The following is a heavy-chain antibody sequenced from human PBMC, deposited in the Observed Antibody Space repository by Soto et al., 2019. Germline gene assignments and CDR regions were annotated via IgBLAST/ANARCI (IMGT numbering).Heavy chain of an antibody. V-gene: IGHV3-13*04. J-gene: IGHJ3*02. Sequence: EVQLVESGGGLVQPGGSLRLSCAASGFTFSSYDMHWVRQATGKGLEWVSAIGTAGDTYYPGSVKGRFTISRENAKNSLYLQMNSLRAGDTAVYYCARGGRSCDDAFDIWSQGTMVTVSS. D-gene: IGHD2-15*01. CDR2: IGTAGDT. CDR1: GFTFSSYD. CDR3: ARGGRSCDDAFDI.